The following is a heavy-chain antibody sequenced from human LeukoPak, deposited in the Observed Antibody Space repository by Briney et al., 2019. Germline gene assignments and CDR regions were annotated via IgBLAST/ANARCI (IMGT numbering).Heavy chain of an antibody. Sequence: GGSLRLSCAASGFTFDDYAMNWVRQAPGKGLEWVSYISSSSSTIYYADSEKGRFTISRDNAKNSLYLQMNSLRAEDTAVYYCARDGITIFGVVTLWGQGTLVTVSS. J-gene: IGHJ4*02. CDR3: ARDGITIFGVVTL. CDR1: GFTFDDYA. V-gene: IGHV3-48*01. D-gene: IGHD3-3*01. CDR2: ISSSSSTI.